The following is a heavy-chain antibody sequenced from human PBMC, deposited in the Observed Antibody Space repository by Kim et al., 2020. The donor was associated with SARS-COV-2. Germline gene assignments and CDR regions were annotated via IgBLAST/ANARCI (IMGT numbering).Heavy chain of an antibody. D-gene: IGHD3-16*01. J-gene: IGHJ4*02. CDR1: GGSITIDTFY. CDR2: VYHSGTA. CDR3: ASPTRGLLRFNY. Sequence: SETLSLTCTVSGGSITIDTFYWVWIRQTPGKGLEWIGSVYHSGTAYYNPSLKSRVTISLDTSKSQFSLNLTSVTAADTAIYYCASPTRGLLRFNYWGQGT. V-gene: IGHV4-39*01.